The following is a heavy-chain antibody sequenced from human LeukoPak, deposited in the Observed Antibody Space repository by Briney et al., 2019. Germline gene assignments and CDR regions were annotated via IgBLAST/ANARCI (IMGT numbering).Heavy chain of an antibody. Sequence: SETLSLTCTVSGGSISSGSYYWSWIRQPAGKGLEWIGRIYTSGSTNYNPSLKSRVTISVDTSKNQFSLKLSSVTAADTAVYYCASTYSSSWIGGIDYWGQGTLVTVSS. CDR2: IYTSGST. J-gene: IGHJ4*02. CDR3: ASTYSSSWIGGIDY. D-gene: IGHD6-13*01. CDR1: GGSISSGSYY. V-gene: IGHV4-61*02.